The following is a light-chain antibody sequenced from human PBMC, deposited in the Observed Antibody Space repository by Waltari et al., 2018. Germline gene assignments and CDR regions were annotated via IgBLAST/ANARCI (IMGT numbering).Light chain of an antibody. CDR1: LLPKKF. CDR2: EDS. J-gene: IGLJ3*02. V-gene: IGLV3-10*01. CDR3: YSTDNSGHGV. Sequence: SYELTQPPSVSMSPGQTARTTCPGELLPKKFASWFQQKSGQAPVLVIYEDSKRPSGIPEKFSGSSSGTVATLTISGAQLEDEADYYCYSTDNSGHGVFGGGTKVTVL.